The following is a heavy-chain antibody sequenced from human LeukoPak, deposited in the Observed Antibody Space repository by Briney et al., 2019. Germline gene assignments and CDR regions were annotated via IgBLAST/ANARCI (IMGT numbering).Heavy chain of an antibody. V-gene: IGHV3-7*01. CDR1: GFTFDNYW. CDR3: ARPRYCTSTNCYIDY. D-gene: IGHD2-2*02. CDR2: IKQDVTEK. J-gene: IGHJ4*02. Sequence: GGSLRLSCAASGFTFDNYWMTWVRQAPGKGLEWVANIKQDVTEKYYVDSVKGRFTISRDNTKNSLYLQMNSLRAEDTAVYYCARPRYCTSTNCYIDYWGQGTLVTVSS.